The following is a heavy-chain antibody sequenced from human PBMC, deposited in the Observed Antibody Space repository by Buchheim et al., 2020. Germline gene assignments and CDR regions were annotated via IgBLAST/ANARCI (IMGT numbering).Heavy chain of an antibody. J-gene: IGHJ3*02. CDR1: GFTFSSYE. CDR3: ARHFITMVRGVIKELAFDI. CDR2: ISSSGSTI. Sequence: EVQLVESGGGLVQPGGSLRLSCAASGFTFSSYEMNWVRQAPGKGLEWVSYISSSGSTIYYADSVKGRFTISRDNAKNSLYLQMNSLRAEDTAVYYCARHFITMVRGVIKELAFDIWGQGT. V-gene: IGHV3-48*03. D-gene: IGHD3-10*01.